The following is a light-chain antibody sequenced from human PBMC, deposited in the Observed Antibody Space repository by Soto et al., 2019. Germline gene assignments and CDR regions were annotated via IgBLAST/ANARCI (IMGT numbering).Light chain of an antibody. J-gene: IGKJ1*01. Sequence: DILITQSAGTLAVSLGEMATINCKFSQSVLYSSNNKNYLAWYQQKPGQPPKXXXYWAATRESGVPDRFSGSVSGTDVTITISSLKEEDEAVYYCQQSYSTTPTFGQGTKVDIK. V-gene: IGKV4-1*01. CDR3: QQSYSTTPT. CDR1: QSVLYSSNNKNY. CDR2: WAA.